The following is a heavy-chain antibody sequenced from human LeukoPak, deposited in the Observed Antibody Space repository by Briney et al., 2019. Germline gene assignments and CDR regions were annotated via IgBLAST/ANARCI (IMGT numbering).Heavy chain of an antibody. CDR1: GGSISSSSYY. D-gene: IGHD3-10*01. CDR3: ASDMNYYGSGSPFDY. V-gene: IGHV4-39*01. CDR2: IYYSGST. Sequence: SETLSLTCTVSGGSISSSSYYWGWIRQPPGKGLEWIGSIYYSGSTYYNPSLKSRVTISVDTSKNQFSLKLSSVTAADTAVYYCASDMNYYGSGSPFDYWGQGTTVTVSS. J-gene: IGHJ4*02.